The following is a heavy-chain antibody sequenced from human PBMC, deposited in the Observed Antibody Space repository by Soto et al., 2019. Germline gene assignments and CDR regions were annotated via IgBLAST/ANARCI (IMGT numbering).Heavy chain of an antibody. CDR1: GGTFSSYA. CDR2: IIPIFGTA. CDR3: AISFSYGSGPRSLFDY. Sequence: SVKVSCKASGGTFSSYAISWVRQAPGQGLEWMGGIIPIFGTANYAQKFQGRVTITADESTSTAYMQLSSLRSEDTAVYYCAISFSYGSGPRSLFDYWGQGTLVTVSS. V-gene: IGHV1-69*13. D-gene: IGHD3-10*01. J-gene: IGHJ4*02.